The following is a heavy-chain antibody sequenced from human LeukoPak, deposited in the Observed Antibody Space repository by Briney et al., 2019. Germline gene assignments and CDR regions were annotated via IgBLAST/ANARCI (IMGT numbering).Heavy chain of an antibody. V-gene: IGHV3-30*02. Sequence: PGGSLRLSCAASGFTFSSYGMHWVRQAPGKGLEWVAFIRYDGSNKYYADSVKGRFTISRDNSKNTLYMQMNSLRAEETAVYYCAKDSSSWSDLVYYYYYMDVWGKGTTVTISS. D-gene: IGHD6-13*01. CDR3: AKDSSSWSDLVYYYYYMDV. CDR1: GFTFSSYG. J-gene: IGHJ6*03. CDR2: IRYDGSNK.